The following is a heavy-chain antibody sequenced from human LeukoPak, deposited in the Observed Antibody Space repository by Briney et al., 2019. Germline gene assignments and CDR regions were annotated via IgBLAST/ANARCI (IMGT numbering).Heavy chain of an antibody. CDR3: ARVRVTMLRGVVRGTTDYYNYYYMDV. D-gene: IGHD3-10*01. J-gene: IGHJ6*03. CDR2: INPSGGST. CDR1: GYTFTSYY. V-gene: IGHV1-46*01. Sequence: ASVKVSCKASGYTFTSYYMHWVRQAPGQGLEWMGIINPSGGSTSYAQKFQGRVTMTRDTSTSTVYMELSSLRSEDTAVYYCARVRVTMLRGVVRGTTDYYNYYYMDVWGKGTTVTVSS.